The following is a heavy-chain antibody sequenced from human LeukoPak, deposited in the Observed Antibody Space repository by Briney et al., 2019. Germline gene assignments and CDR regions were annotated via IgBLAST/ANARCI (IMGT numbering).Heavy chain of an antibody. V-gene: IGHV4-59*13. CDR2: IYNSGHT. D-gene: IGHD6-19*01. CDR1: GGSISSYY. J-gene: IGHJ4*02. CDR3: AREYSSGRLDY. Sequence: SDPLPLTCSVCGGSISSYYWSWIRQPPGKGLEWIGYIYNSGHTNYNPSLKSRVTISVDTSKNQFSLKLSSVTAADPAVYYCAREYSSGRLDYWGEARLVTVPS.